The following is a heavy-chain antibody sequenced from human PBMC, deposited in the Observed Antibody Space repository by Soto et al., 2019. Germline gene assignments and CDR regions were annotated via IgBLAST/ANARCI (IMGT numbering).Heavy chain of an antibody. V-gene: IGHV3-21*06. CDR1: GFTFDDYS. CDR3: TRDHNWSFDY. D-gene: IGHD1-20*01. CDR2: IGRTRKYI. J-gene: IGHJ4*02. Sequence: SLRLSCAASGFTFDDYSMNWVRQAPGKGLEWVSYIGRTRKYIAYVDSVKGRFTISRDGAKNSVFLQMNSLRDEDTAVYYCTRDHNWSFDYWGQGIPVTVAS.